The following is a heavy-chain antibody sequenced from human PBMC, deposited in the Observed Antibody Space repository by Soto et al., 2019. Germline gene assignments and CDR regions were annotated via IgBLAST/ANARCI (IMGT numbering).Heavy chain of an antibody. V-gene: IGHV5-51*01. Sequence: GETLKISFKGSGYTFITYWIGWVRQMPGKGLEWMGIIYPGDSDTRYSPSFQGQVTISDDKSISTAYLQWSSLKASDTAMYYCARRIGHDAFDIWGQGTMVTVSS. J-gene: IGHJ3*02. CDR2: IYPGDSDT. CDR3: ARRIGHDAFDI. CDR1: GYTFITYW.